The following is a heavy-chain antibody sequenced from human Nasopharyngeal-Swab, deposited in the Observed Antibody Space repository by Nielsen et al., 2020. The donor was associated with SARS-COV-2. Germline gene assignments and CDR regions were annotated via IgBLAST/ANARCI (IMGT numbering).Heavy chain of an antibody. CDR1: GYTFTGYY. J-gene: IGHJ4*02. CDR3: ARPRRGYSYGYFDY. V-gene: IGHV1-2*06. Sequence: ASVKVSCKASGYTFTGYYMHWVRQAPGQGLEWMGRINPNSGGTNYAQKFQGRVTMTRDTSISTAYMELSRLRSDDTAVCYCARPRRGYSYGYFDYWGQGTLVTVSS. CDR2: INPNSGGT. D-gene: IGHD5-18*01.